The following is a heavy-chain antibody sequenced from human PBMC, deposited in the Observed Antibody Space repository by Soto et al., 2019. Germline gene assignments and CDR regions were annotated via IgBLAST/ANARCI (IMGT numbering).Heavy chain of an antibody. CDR2: FDPEDGET. J-gene: IGHJ4*02. CDR3: AIVIGDYYVSRGYYFDY. D-gene: IGHD3-22*01. CDR1: GYTLTELS. Sequence: QVQLVQSGAEVKKPGASVKVSCKVSGYTLTELSMHWVRQAPGKGLEWMGGFDPEDGETIYAQKFQGRVTMTEDTTTAPAYMELSSPRSKDSAVYSCAIVIGDYYVSRGYYFDYWGQGTLVTVSS. V-gene: IGHV1-24*01.